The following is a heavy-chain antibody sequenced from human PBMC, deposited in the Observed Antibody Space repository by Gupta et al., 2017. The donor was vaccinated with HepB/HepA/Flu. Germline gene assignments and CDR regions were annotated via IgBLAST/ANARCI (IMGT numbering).Heavy chain of an antibody. J-gene: IGHJ6*03. CDR3: AKDLYFWSGMDV. V-gene: IGHV3-23*01. Sequence: YADSVRGRFTISRDNSENRVFLQMNSLRAEDTAVYYCAKDLYFWSGMDVWGKGTTVTVSS. D-gene: IGHD3-3*01.